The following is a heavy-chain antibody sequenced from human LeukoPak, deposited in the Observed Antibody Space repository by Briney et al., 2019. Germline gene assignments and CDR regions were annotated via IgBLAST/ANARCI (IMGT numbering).Heavy chain of an antibody. CDR2: INWNGGST. V-gene: IGHV3-20*04. CDR3: AKIASAMGKGNNDYYMDV. CDR1: GFTFDDYG. J-gene: IGHJ6*03. Sequence: GGSLRLSCAASGFTFDDYGMSWVRHAPGKGLEWVSGINWNGGSTGYADSVKGRFTISRDNAKNSLYLQMNSLRAEDTAVYYCAKIASAMGKGNNDYYMDVWGKGTTVTISS. D-gene: IGHD1/OR15-1a*01.